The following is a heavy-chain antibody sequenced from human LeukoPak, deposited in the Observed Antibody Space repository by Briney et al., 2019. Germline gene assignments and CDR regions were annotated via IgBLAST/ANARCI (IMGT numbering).Heavy chain of an antibody. V-gene: IGHV1-18*01. CDR2: ISAYNGNT. Sequence: ASVKVSCKASGYTFTSYSISWVRQAPGQGLEWMGWISAYNGNTIYAQKDKGRVTMTTDTSTSTAYMELRSLKSDDTAVYYCARASYCSGGSCYSDYWGQGTLVTVSS. J-gene: IGHJ4*02. CDR1: GYTFTSYS. CDR3: ARASYCSGGSCYSDY. D-gene: IGHD2-15*01.